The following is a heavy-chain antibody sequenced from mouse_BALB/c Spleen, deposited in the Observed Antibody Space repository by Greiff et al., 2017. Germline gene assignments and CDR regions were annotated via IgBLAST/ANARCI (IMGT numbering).Heavy chain of an antibody. CDR1: GYTFTSYV. V-gene: IGHV1-14*01. Sequence: VQLQQSGPELVKPGASVKMSCKASGYTFTSYVMHWVKQKPGQGLEWIGWIYPGDGSTKYNEKFKGKATLTADKSSSTAYMQLSSLTSENSAVYFCARDFDYWGQGTTLTVSS. J-gene: IGHJ2*01. CDR2: IYPGDGST. CDR3: ARDFDY.